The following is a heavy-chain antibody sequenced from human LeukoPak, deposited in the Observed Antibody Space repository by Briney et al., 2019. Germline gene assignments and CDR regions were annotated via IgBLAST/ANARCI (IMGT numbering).Heavy chain of an antibody. J-gene: IGHJ4*02. CDR2: ISSSSSHT. V-gene: IGHV3-21*06. Sequence: GGSLRLSCAASGFTFNIYSMNWVRQAPGKGLEWVASISSSSSHTYYADSVKGRFTISRDNAENSLFLQMNSLRDEDTAVYYCARGDGSGYYAQSPDYWGQGILVTVSS. D-gene: IGHD3-22*01. CDR3: ARGDGSGYYAQSPDY. CDR1: GFTFNIYS.